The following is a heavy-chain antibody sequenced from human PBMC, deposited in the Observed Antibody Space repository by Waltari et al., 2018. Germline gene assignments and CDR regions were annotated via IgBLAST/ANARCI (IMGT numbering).Heavy chain of an antibody. D-gene: IGHD3-9*01. J-gene: IGHJ6*02. V-gene: IGHV1-69*01. CDR3: ARCDILTGYYPPYYYGMDV. CDR2: IIPIFGTA. Sequence: DWMGGIIPIFGTANYAQKFQGRVTITADESTSTAYMELSSLRSEDTAVYYCARCDILTGYYPPYYYGMDVWGQGTTVTVSS.